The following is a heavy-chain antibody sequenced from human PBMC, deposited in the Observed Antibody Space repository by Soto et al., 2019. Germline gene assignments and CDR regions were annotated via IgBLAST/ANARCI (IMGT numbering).Heavy chain of an antibody. D-gene: IGHD6-6*01. J-gene: IGHJ6*02. CDR1: VYTFTSYY. Sequence: ASVKVSCKESVYTFTSYYIHWVRPAPEQGLEWMGIINPSGGSTSYAQKFQGRVTMTRDTSTSTVYMELSSLRSEDTAVYYCARDQGTSIAARNGMDVWGQGTTVTVSS. CDR3: ARDQGTSIAARNGMDV. CDR2: INPSGGST. V-gene: IGHV1-46*01.